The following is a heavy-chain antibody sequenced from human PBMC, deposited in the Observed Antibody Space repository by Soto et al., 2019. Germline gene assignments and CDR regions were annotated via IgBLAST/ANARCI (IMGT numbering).Heavy chain of an antibody. D-gene: IGHD6-13*01. CDR3: ARKYSSSWYY. J-gene: IGHJ4*02. CDR1: GGSFSGYY. CDR2: INHSGST. Sequence: SETLSLTCAVYGGSFSGYYWSWIRQPPGKGLEWIGEINHSGSTNYNPSLKSRVTISVDTSKNQFSLKLSSVTAADTAVYYCARKYSSSWYYWGQGTLVTV. V-gene: IGHV4-34*01.